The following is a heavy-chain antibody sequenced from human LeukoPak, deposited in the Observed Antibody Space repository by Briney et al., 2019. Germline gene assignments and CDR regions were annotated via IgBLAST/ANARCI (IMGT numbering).Heavy chain of an antibody. CDR2: INRSGST. V-gene: IGHV4-34*01. Sequence: PSETLSLTCAVYGGSFSGYYWSWIRQPPGKGLEWIGEINRSGSTNYNPSLKSRVTISVDTSKNQFSLKLTSVTATDTAVYYCARGVYCSGGSCYLPFDYWGQGSLATVSS. CDR3: ARGVYCSGGSCYLPFDY. CDR1: GGSFSGYY. J-gene: IGHJ4*02. D-gene: IGHD2-15*01.